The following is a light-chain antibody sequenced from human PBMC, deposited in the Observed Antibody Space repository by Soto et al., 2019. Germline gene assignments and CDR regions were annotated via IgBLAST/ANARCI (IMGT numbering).Light chain of an antibody. V-gene: IGKV1-39*01. J-gene: IGKJ1*01. CDR1: QSIRSY. CDR3: QQSYSTPPWT. Sequence: DIQGTLLPASLAASVGDKVTITCRASQSIRSYLNWVQQKPGKAPKLLIYDASSLQTGVPSRFSGSGSGTDFSLTISSLQPEDFATYYCQQSYSTPPWTFGQGTKVDIK. CDR2: DAS.